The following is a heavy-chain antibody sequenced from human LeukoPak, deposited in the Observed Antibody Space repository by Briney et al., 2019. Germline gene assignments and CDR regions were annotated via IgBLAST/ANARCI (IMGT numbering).Heavy chain of an antibody. V-gene: IGHV3-20*04. Sequence: PGGSLRLSCEASGFTFADYGMNWVRQTPGKGLEWVSGINWNGANTGYADSMKGRFTISRDNNKNSLYLQMNSLRAEDTALYYCARVQSYGSGKYTWLDPWGQGTLVTVSS. J-gene: IGHJ5*02. CDR2: INWNGANT. CDR3: ARVQSYGSGKYTWLDP. D-gene: IGHD3-10*01. CDR1: GFTFADYG.